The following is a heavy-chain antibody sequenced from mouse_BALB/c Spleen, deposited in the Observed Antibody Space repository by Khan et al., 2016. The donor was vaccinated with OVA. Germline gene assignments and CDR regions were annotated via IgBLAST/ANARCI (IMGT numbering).Heavy chain of an antibody. J-gene: IGHJ4*01. Sequence: QVQLKQSGPDLKKPGETVKISCKASGYTFTNYGINWVKQAPGKGLKWMGWIYTYTGEPTYADDFKGRFAFSLETSASNAYLQINNLKHEDTATYFCARGGRRAMDYWGQGTSVTVSS. CDR1: GYTFTNYG. V-gene: IGHV9-3-1*01. CDR3: ARGGRRAMDY. CDR2: IYTYTGEP.